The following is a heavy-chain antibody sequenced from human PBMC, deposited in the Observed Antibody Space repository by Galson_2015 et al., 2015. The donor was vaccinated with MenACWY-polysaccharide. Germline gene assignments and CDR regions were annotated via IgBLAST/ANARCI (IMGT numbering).Heavy chain of an antibody. Sequence: SLRLSCAASGFTFRSYPMKWVRQTPGEGLEWVSGISGSGNSAFYADSVRGRFTISRDNSKNTLYLQMNSLRADDTALYYCAKSGGDGVTVFATVPTAPESWGQGTLVTVSS. CDR2: ISGSGNSA. D-gene: IGHD2-21*01. CDR3: AKSGGDGVTVFATVPTAPES. J-gene: IGHJ4*02. CDR1: GFTFRSYP. V-gene: IGHV3-23*01.